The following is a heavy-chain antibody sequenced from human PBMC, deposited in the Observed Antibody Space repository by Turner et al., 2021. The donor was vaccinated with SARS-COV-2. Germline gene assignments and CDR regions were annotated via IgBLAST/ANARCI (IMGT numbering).Heavy chain of an antibody. V-gene: IGHV3-30*18. D-gene: IGHD3-10*02. J-gene: IGHJ4*02. CDR1: GFTFRSYG. CDR3: AKMMFGGWSGFDY. Sequence: QVQLVESGGGEVQSVRSLNLSLAATGFTFRSYGMHWVRQAPGKGREWVAVISYDGSNKYYVDSVKGRFTISRDNSKNTLYRQMNSLRAEDTAVYYCAKMMFGGWSGFDYWGQGTLVTVSS. CDR2: ISYDGSNK.